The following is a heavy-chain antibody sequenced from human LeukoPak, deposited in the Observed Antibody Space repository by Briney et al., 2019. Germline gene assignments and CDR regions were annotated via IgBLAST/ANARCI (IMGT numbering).Heavy chain of an antibody. J-gene: IGHJ5*02. CDR1: GCTFSSYA. D-gene: IGHD1-26*01. CDR2: IIPILGIA. V-gene: IGHV1-69*04. CDR3: ARFNSGSYYGNWFDP. Sequence: SVKVSCKSSGCTFSSYAISWVRQAPGQGLEWMGRIIPILGIANYAQKFQGRVTITADKSTSTAYMELSSLRSEDTAVYYCARFNSGSYYGNWFDPWRQGTLVTVSS.